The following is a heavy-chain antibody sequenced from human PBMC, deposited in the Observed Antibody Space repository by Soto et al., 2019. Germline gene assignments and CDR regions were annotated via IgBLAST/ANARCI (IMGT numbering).Heavy chain of an antibody. Sequence: KPSETLSLTCAVYGGSFSGYYWSWIRQPPGKGLEWIGEINHSGSTNYNPSLKSRVTISVDTSKNQFSLKLSSVTAADTAVYYCARARIAARYDYWGQGTLVTVSS. J-gene: IGHJ4*02. CDR2: INHSGST. D-gene: IGHD6-6*01. CDR3: ARARIAARYDY. V-gene: IGHV4-34*01. CDR1: GGSFSGYY.